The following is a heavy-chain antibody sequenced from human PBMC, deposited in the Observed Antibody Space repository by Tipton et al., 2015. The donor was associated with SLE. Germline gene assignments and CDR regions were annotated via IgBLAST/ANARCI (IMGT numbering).Heavy chain of an antibody. CDR2: ISSSSSTI. D-gene: IGHD3-3*01. CDR1: GFTFSSYS. Sequence: GSLRLSCAASGFTFSSYSMNWVRQAPGKGLEWVSYISSSSSTIYYADSVKGRFTISRDNAKNSLYLQMNSLRAEDTAVYYCARGGDDFWSANYPSGGMDVWGQGTTVTVSS. J-gene: IGHJ6*02. V-gene: IGHV3-48*01. CDR3: ARGGDDFWSANYPSGGMDV.